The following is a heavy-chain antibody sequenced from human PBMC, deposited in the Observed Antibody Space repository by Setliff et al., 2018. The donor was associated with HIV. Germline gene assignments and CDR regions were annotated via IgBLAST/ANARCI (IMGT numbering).Heavy chain of an antibody. D-gene: IGHD1-26*01. Sequence: ASVKVSCKASGYTFTGHYMHWMRQAPGQGLEWMGWVNPNSGGTNYAQKFQGRVTMTRDTSISTAYMELSSLRSEDTAVYYCARGGQYSGSYLPRDYYMDVWGKGTTVTVS. CDR2: VNPNSGGT. J-gene: IGHJ6*03. V-gene: IGHV1-2*02. CDR3: ARGGQYSGSYLPRDYYMDV. CDR1: GYTFTGHY.